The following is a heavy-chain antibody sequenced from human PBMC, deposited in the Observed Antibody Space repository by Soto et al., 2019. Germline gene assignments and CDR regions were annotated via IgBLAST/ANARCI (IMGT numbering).Heavy chain of an antibody. Sequence: ASVKVSCKASRGTLSSCAIIWVRQSPGQGLEWMGWIIPDNGKTKYAQKFQDRVIITRDTSASTAYMDLSSLRSEDTAVYYCARGIATGQLDPWGQGTLVTVS. CDR2: IIPDNGKT. D-gene: IGHD2-15*01. V-gene: IGHV1-3*01. J-gene: IGHJ5*02. CDR3: ARGIATGQLDP. CDR1: RGTLSSCA.